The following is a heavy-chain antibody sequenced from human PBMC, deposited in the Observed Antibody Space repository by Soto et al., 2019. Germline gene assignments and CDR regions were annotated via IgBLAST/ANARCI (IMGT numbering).Heavy chain of an antibody. J-gene: IGHJ4*02. CDR3: VRTRGYCSSTSCLPYFDY. D-gene: IGHD2-2*01. Sequence: SLRLSCAASGLTFTNSWMNWVRQAPGKGLEWISAISGSGGTTYYADSVKGRFTISRDNSKNTLYLQMNSLRAEDTAVYYCVRTRGYCSSTSCLPYFDYWGQGTLVTVSS. CDR2: ISGSGGTT. CDR1: GLTFTNSW. V-gene: IGHV3-23*01.